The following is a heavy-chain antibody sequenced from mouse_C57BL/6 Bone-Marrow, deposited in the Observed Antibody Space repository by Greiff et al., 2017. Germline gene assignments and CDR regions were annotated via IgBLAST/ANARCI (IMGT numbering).Heavy chain of an antibody. Sequence: EVQLQQSGGDLVKPGGSLKLSCAASGFTFSSYGMSWVRQTPDKRLEWVATISSGGSYTYYPDSVKGRFTISRDNAKNTLYLQMISLKSEDTAMYYCARLYWDFDVWGTGTTVTVSS. V-gene: IGHV5-6*01. CDR1: GFTFSSYG. J-gene: IGHJ1*03. CDR3: ARLYWDFDV. CDR2: ISSGGSYT.